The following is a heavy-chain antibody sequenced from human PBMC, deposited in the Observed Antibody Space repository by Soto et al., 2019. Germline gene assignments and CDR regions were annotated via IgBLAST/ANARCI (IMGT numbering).Heavy chain of an antibody. Sequence: SETLSLTCTVSGGSISSYYWSWIRQPPGKGLEWIGYIYYSGSTNYNPSLKSRVAMSVDTSKNQFSLKLSSVTAADTAVYYCARVKSGSYFDSWGQGTLVTVST. J-gene: IGHJ4*02. V-gene: IGHV4-59*01. CDR1: GGSISSYY. CDR3: ARVKSGSYFDS. CDR2: IYYSGST. D-gene: IGHD1-26*01.